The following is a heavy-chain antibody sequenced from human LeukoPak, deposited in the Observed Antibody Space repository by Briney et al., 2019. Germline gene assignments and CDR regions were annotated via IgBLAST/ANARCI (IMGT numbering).Heavy chain of an antibody. D-gene: IGHD5-18*01. CDR1: GFTVSSNY. V-gene: IGHV3-53*01. Sequence: PGGSLRLSCAASGFTVSSNYMSWVRQAPGKGLEWVSVIYSDGSTYYADSVKGRFTISRDNSKNTLYLQMNSLRAEDTAVYYCARDRVDTAMDYYYYYGMDVWGQGTTVTVSS. CDR2: IYSDGST. CDR3: ARDRVDTAMDYYYYYGMDV. J-gene: IGHJ6*02.